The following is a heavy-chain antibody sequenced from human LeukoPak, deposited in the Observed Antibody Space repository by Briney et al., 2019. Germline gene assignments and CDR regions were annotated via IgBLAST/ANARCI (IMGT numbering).Heavy chain of an antibody. CDR3: ARDRKISSGYYPDAFDI. V-gene: IGHV4-31*03. CDR1: GGSISSGGYY. Sequence: SETLSLTCTVSGGSISSGGYYWSWIRQRPGKGLEWIGYIYYSGSTYYNPSLKSRVTISVDTSKNQFSLKLSSVTAADTAVYYCARDRKISSGYYPDAFDIWGQGTMVTVSS. D-gene: IGHD3-22*01. CDR2: IYYSGST. J-gene: IGHJ3*02.